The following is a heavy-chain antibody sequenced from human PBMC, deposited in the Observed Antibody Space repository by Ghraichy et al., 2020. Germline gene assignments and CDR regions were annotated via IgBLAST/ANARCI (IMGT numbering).Heavy chain of an antibody. Sequence: SETLSLTCAVYGGSFSGYYWSWIRQPPGKGLEWIGEINHSGSTNYNPSLKSRVTISVDTSKNQFSLKLSSVTAADTAVYYCARGPSFSRRDILTGYSHFDYWGQGTLVTVSS. CDR2: INHSGST. CDR3: ARGPSFSRRDILTGYSHFDY. V-gene: IGHV4-34*01. J-gene: IGHJ4*02. D-gene: IGHD3-9*01. CDR1: GGSFSGYY.